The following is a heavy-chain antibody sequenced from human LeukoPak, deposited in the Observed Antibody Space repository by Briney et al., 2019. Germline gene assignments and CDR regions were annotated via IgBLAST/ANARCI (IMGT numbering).Heavy chain of an antibody. CDR1: GFTFSTYW. D-gene: IGHD3-3*01. J-gene: IGHJ6*03. Sequence: PGGSLRLSCAVSGFTFSTYWMSWVRQAPGKGLEWVANINKDGNKKYYVDSVKGRFTISRDNAKKSLYLQMNSLKAEDTAVYYCARDDYNFWSGSYDYYYYYMDVWGKGTTVTVPS. CDR3: ARDDYNFWSGSYDYYYYYMDV. CDR2: INKDGNKK. V-gene: IGHV3-7*01.